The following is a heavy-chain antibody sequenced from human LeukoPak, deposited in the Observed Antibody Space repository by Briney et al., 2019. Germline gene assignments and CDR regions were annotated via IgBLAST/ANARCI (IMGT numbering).Heavy chain of an antibody. D-gene: IGHD2-15*01. V-gene: IGHV4-34*01. CDR1: GGSFSGYY. CDR3: ARERSAASRANYYYYMDV. J-gene: IGHJ6*03. CDR2: INHSGST. Sequence: PSETLPLTCAVYGGSFSGYYWSWIRQPPGKGLEWIGEINHSGSTNYNPSLKSRVTISVDTSKNQFSLKLSSVTAADTAVYYCARERSAASRANYYYYMDVWGKGTTVTVSS.